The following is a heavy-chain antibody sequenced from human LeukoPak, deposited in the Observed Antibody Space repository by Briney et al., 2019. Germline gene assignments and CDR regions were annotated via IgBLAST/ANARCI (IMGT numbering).Heavy chain of an antibody. CDR3: AKRGVVIRVILVGFHKEAYYFDS. V-gene: IGHV3-33*06. Sequence: GKSLRLSCAASGFSFSNYGIHWVRRAPGKGLEWVAVIWFDGTDEFYADSVKGRFTISRDNAKDTLYLQMNSLRAEDTAVYFCAKRGVVIRVILVGFHKEAYYFDSWGQGALVTVSS. CDR1: GFSFSNYG. D-gene: IGHD3-22*01. CDR2: IWFDGTDE. J-gene: IGHJ4*02.